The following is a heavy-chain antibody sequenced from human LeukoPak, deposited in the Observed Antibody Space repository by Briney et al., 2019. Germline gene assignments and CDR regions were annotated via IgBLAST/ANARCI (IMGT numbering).Heavy chain of an antibody. V-gene: IGHV4-34*01. CDR2: INHSGST. Sequence: PSETLSLTCAVYGGSFSGYYWSWIRQRPGKGLEWIGEINHSGSTNYNPSLKSRVTISVDTSKNQFSLKLSSVTAADTAVYYCARGLVGYSYGAWGQGTLVTVSS. CDR3: ARGLVGYSYGA. CDR1: GGSFSGYY. J-gene: IGHJ4*02. D-gene: IGHD5-18*01.